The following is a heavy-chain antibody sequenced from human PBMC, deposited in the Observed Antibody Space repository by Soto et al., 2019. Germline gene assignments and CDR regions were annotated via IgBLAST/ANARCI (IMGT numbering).Heavy chain of an antibody. D-gene: IGHD3-10*01. CDR2: IFAHNGNT. Sequence: QVQLVQSGAEVKKPGASVKVSCKASGYTFTSYGISWVRQAPGLGLEWMGWIFAHNGNTNYAQKLQGRVTMTTDTSTSTAYMELRSLGSDDTAVYYCASGWFGEFVYYFDYWGQGTLVTVSS. V-gene: IGHV1-18*01. CDR1: GYTFTSYG. CDR3: ASGWFGEFVYYFDY. J-gene: IGHJ4*02.